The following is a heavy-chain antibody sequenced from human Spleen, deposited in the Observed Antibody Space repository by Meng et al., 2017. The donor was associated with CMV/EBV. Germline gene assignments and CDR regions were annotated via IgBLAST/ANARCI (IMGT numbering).Heavy chain of an antibody. CDR2: VSAYNGAT. J-gene: IGHJ4*02. Sequence: ASVKVSCKASGSTFTDHYIHWVRQAPGQGLEWMGWVSAYNGATNYVQKFQGRVTMTADTSTSTAYMELRNLTSDDTAVYYCARRPGYDHHDYWGQGTLVTVSS. CDR1: GSTFTDHY. D-gene: IGHD2-15*01. CDR3: ARRPGYDHHDY. V-gene: IGHV1-18*04.